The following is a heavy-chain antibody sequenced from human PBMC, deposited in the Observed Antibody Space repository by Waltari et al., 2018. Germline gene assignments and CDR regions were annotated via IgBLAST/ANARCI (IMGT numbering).Heavy chain of an antibody. CDR1: GFTFSRSA. J-gene: IGHJ4*02. Sequence: EVQLVESGGGLVQPGGSLRLSCAASGFTFSRSAMRWVRQAPGKGVGGVCGCSGSVGNTYYADSVKGRLTISRDNSKNTLYLQMNSLRAEDTAVYYCAKASYSSGWYLSFDYWGQGTLVTVSS. V-gene: IGHV3-23*04. CDR2: CSGSVGNT. CDR3: AKASYSSGWYLSFDY. D-gene: IGHD6-19*01.